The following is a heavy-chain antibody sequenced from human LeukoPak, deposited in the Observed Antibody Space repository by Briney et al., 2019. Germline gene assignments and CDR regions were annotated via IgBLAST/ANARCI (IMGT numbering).Heavy chain of an antibody. D-gene: IGHD2-2*02. J-gene: IGHJ4*02. CDR1: GGSISSGGYY. CDR2: IHYSGST. V-gene: IGHV4-31*03. Sequence: SETLSLTCTVSGGSISSGGYYWSWIRQHPGKGLEWIGYIHYSGSTYYNPSLKSRVTISVDTSKNQFSLKLSSVTAADTAVYYCARWYCSSTSCYTGDYFDYWGQGTLVTVSS. CDR3: ARWYCSSTSCYTGDYFDY.